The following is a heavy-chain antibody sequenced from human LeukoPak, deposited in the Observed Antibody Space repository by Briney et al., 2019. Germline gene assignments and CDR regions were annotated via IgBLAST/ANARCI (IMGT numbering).Heavy chain of an antibody. V-gene: IGHV3-33*01. CDR2: IWFDGINK. CDR3: TFSSYGDHVGVDAFDI. D-gene: IGHD4-17*01. Sequence: PGGSLRLSCAASGFTFSNYGMHWVRQAPGKGLEWVAVIWFDGINKYYADSVKGRFTISRDNSKNTLFLQMNSLRAEDTAVYYCTFSSYGDHVGVDAFDIWGQGTMVTVSS. J-gene: IGHJ3*02. CDR1: GFTFSNYG.